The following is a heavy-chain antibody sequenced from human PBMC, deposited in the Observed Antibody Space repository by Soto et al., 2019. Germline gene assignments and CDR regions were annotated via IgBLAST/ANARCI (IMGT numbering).Heavy chain of an antibody. CDR3: ARDPPYCSGGSCYFNWFDP. V-gene: IGHV1-18*01. CDR2: ISAYNGNT. CDR1: GYTFTSYG. J-gene: IGHJ5*02. Sequence: GASVKVSCKASGYTFTSYGISWVRQAPGQGLEWMGWISAYNGNTNYAQKLQGRVTMTTDTSTSTAYMELRSLRSDDTAVYYCARDPPYCSGGSCYFNWFDPWGQGTLVTVSS. D-gene: IGHD2-15*01.